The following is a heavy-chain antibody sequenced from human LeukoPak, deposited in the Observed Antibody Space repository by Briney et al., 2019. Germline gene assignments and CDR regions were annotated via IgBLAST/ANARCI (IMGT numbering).Heavy chain of an antibody. Sequence: GRSLRLSCAASGFPFSSCWMHWVRQAPGKVLVSVSRINIDGSSTSYADSVKGRFTISRDNAKNTLHLQMNSLRAEDTAVYYCARLEPPLNYFDYWGQGTLVTVSS. CDR3: ARLEPPLNYFDY. V-gene: IGHV3-74*01. CDR1: GFPFSSCW. D-gene: IGHD1-14*01. CDR2: INIDGSST. J-gene: IGHJ4*02.